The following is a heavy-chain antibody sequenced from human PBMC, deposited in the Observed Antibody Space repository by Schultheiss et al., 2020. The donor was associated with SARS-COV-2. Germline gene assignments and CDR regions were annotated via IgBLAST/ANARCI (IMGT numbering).Heavy chain of an antibody. Sequence: GGSLRLSCAASGFTFSDYYMSWIRQAPGKGLEWVSYISSSSSYIYYADSVKGRFTISRDNAKNSLYLQMNSLRAEDTAVYYCARVRATVKGGNYFDYWGQGTLVTVSS. CDR2: ISSSSSYI. CDR3: ARVRATVKGGNYFDY. D-gene: IGHD4-17*01. V-gene: IGHV3-11*06. CDR1: GFTFSDYY. J-gene: IGHJ4*02.